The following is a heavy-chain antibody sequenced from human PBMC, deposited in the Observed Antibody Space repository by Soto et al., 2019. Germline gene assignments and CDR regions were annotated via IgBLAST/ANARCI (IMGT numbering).Heavy chain of an antibody. CDR2: IRDNGAAT. D-gene: IGHD3-16*01. CDR1: GFTFSNFG. V-gene: IGHV3-23*01. Sequence: PGGSLRLSCAASGFTFSNFGMSWVRQAPGRGLEWVSSIRDNGAATHYAGSVEGRFTISRDNSKSTLFLQMHSLRADVTAIYYRAGQLWNTDFWGQGTLVSVSS. J-gene: IGHJ4*02. CDR3: AGQLWNTDF.